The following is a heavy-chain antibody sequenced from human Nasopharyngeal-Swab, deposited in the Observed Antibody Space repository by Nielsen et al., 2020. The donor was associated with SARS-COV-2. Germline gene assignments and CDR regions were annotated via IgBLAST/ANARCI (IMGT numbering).Heavy chain of an antibody. CDR3: AREVASPTAFFDS. CDR2: IYYSGNT. Sequence: WIPQPPGKGLEWMGYIYYSGNTNYNPSLKSRLTISVDTSKNQFSLRLISVTAADTAVYYCAREVASPTAFFDSWGQGMLVTVSS. D-gene: IGHD6-6*01. V-gene: IGHV4-59*01. J-gene: IGHJ4*02.